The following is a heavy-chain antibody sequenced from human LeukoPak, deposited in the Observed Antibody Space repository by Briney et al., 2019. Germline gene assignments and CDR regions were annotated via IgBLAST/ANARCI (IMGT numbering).Heavy chain of an antibody. CDR3: ARVKTAVAGTVPSNWFDP. D-gene: IGHD6-19*01. J-gene: IGHJ5*02. CDR1: GFTFSSYS. Sequence: GGSLRLSCATSGFTFSSYSMNWVRQAPGKGLEWVSSICSSSSYIYYADSVKGRFTISRDNAKNSLYLQMNSLRAEDTAVYYCARVKTAVAGTVPSNWFDPWGQGTLVTVSS. V-gene: IGHV3-21*01. CDR2: ICSSSSYI.